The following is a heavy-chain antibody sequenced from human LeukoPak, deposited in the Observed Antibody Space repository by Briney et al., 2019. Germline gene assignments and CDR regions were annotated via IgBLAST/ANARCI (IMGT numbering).Heavy chain of an antibody. CDR1: GFTFSSYA. D-gene: IGHD1-7*01. Sequence: PGGSLRLSCAASGFTFSSYAMSWVRQAPGKGLEWVSAISGSGGSTYYADSVKGRFTISRDNSKNTLYLQMNSLRAEDTAVYYCARPRGITGTTRTYYYMDVWGKGTTVTVSS. CDR3: ARPRGITGTTRTYYYMDV. J-gene: IGHJ6*03. CDR2: ISGSGGST. V-gene: IGHV3-23*01.